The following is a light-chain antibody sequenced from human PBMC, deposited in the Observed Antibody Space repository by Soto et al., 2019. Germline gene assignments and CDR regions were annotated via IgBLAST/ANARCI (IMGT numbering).Light chain of an antibody. Sequence: QSALTQPASVSGSPGQSITISCTGTSSDVGNYNYVSWYQQYPGRVPKLLIYMVSNRPSGVSNRFSDSKSGNTASLTISGLQAEDEADYFCTSPTPGSLNVFGTGTKLTVL. CDR1: SSDVGNYNY. CDR3: TSPTPGSLNV. J-gene: IGLJ1*01. V-gene: IGLV2-14*01. CDR2: MVS.